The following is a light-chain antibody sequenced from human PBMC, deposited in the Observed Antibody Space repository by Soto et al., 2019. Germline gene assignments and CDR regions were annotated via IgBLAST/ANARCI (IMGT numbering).Light chain of an antibody. CDR2: EVS. CDR1: SSDVGSYNL. CDR3: CSYAGNSFYV. J-gene: IGLJ1*01. Sequence: QSVLTQPASVSGSPGQSITISCTGTSSDVGSYNLVSWYQQHPGKAPQLIIYEVSKRPSGVSNRFSGSKSGNTASLTISGLQAEDEADYYCCSYAGNSFYVIGTGTKVTVL. V-gene: IGLV2-23*02.